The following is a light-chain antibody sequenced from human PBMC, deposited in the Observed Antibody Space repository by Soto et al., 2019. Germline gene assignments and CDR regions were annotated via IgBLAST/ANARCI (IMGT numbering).Light chain of an antibody. CDR2: ASS. V-gene: IGKV1-9*01. Sequence: DIQLTQSPSFLSASVGDRVTITCRASQGISSYLAWYQQTPGKAPKLLIYASSTLQSGVPSRFSGSGSGTEFTLTISNLQPEDFATYFCQQLNTFPITSGQGTRLEIK. CDR3: QQLNTFPIT. J-gene: IGKJ5*01. CDR1: QGISSY.